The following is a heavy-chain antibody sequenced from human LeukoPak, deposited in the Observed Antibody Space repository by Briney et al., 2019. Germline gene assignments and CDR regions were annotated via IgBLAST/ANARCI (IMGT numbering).Heavy chain of an antibody. V-gene: IGHV1-8*03. D-gene: IGHD3-10*01. CDR2: MNPNSGNT. J-gene: IGHJ4*02. Sequence: ASVKVSCKASGYTFTSYDINWVRQATGQGLEWMGWMNPNSGNTGYAQKFQGRVTITRNTSISTAYMELSSLRSEDTAVYYCARAPKRFGELLSIVGFDYWGQGTLVTVSS. CDR1: GYTFTSYD. CDR3: ARAPKRFGELLSIVGFDY.